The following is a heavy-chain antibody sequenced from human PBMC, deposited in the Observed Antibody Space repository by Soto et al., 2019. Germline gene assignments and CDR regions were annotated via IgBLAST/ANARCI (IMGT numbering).Heavy chain of an antibody. CDR1: GFTFSSYG. CDR3: ARSYGSGSYFDY. J-gene: IGHJ4*02. V-gene: IGHV3-33*01. CDR2: IWYDGSNK. Sequence: GGSLRLSCAASGFTFSSYGMHWVRQAPGKGLEWVAVIWYDGSNKYYADSVKGRFTISRDNSKNTLYLQMNSLRAEDTAVYYCARSYGSGSYFDYWGQGTLVTVSS. D-gene: IGHD3-10*01.